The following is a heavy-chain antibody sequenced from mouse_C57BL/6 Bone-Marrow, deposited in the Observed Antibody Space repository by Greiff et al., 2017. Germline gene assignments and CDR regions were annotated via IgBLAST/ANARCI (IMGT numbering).Heavy chain of an antibody. CDR3: PGSSYAWFAY. V-gene: IGHV6-3*01. J-gene: IGHJ3*01. D-gene: IGHD1-1*01. CDR1: GFTFSNYW. Sequence: EVMLVESGGGLVQPGGSMKLSCVASGFTFSNYWMNWVRQSPEKGLEWVAQIRLKSDNYATHYAESVKGRFTISRDDSKSSVYLQMNNLRAEDTGIYYCPGSSYAWFAYWGQGTLVTVSA. CDR2: IRLKSDNYAT.